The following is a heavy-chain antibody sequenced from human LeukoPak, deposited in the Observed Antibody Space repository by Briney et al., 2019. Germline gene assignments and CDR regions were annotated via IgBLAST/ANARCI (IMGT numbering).Heavy chain of an antibody. Sequence: SETLSLTCTVSGGSISSGGYYWSWIRQPPGKGLEWIGYIYHSGSTYYNPSLKSRVTISVDRSKNQFSLKLSSVTAADTAVYYCARDVGAYGDFDYWGQGTLVTDSS. CDR3: ARDVGAYGDFDY. D-gene: IGHD4-17*01. J-gene: IGHJ4*02. V-gene: IGHV4-30-2*01. CDR2: IYHSGST. CDR1: GGSISSGGYY.